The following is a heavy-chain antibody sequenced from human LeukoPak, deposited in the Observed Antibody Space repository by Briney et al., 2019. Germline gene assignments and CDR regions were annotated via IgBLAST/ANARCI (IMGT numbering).Heavy chain of an antibody. CDR3: ARGGTPGYSSGRIDY. CDR2: IYSAGNT. J-gene: IGHJ4*02. V-gene: IGHV3-53*04. CDR1: GFTVSSNY. D-gene: IGHD6-19*01. Sequence: GGSLRLSCVASGFTVSSNYMSWVCQAPGKGLEWVSVIYSAGNTYYADSVKGRFTISRHNSKNTLYLQMNSLRVEDTAVYYCARGGTPGYSSGRIDYWGQGTLVTVSS.